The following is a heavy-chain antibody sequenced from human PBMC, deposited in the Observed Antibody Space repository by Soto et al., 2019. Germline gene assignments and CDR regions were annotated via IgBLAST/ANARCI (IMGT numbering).Heavy chain of an antibody. V-gene: IGHV4-34*01. Sequence: SETLSLTCAVYGGSFSGYYWSWIRQPPGKGLEWIGEINHSGSTNYNPSLKSRVTISVDTSKNQFSLKLSSVTAADTAVYYCATRLPYDYWGQATLVTVSS. D-gene: IGHD4-17*01. CDR1: GGSFSGYY. CDR2: INHSGST. CDR3: ATRLPYDY. J-gene: IGHJ4*02.